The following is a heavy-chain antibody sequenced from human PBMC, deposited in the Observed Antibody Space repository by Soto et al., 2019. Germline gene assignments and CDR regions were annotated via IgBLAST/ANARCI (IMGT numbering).Heavy chain of an antibody. J-gene: IGHJ4*02. D-gene: IGHD2-21*02. Sequence: ASVKVSCKASGYTFTGNYMHWVRQAPGQGLEWMGWINPKSGATNYAQKFQGRVTMTRDTSTSTAYMELSRLRSEDTAVYYCARGVRVTELVDGFDHWGQGTLVTVSS. CDR3: ARGVRVTELVDGFDH. CDR1: GYTFTGNY. V-gene: IGHV1-2*02. CDR2: INPKSGAT.